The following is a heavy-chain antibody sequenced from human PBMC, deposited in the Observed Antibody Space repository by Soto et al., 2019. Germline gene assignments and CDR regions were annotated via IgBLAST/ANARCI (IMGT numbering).Heavy chain of an antibody. V-gene: IGHV3-7*03. CDR3: AREGLGDYVDYFDY. Sequence: GGSLRLSCSASGFTFSSYWMSWVRQAPGKGLEWVANIKQDGREKYYVDSVKGRFTISRDNAKNSLYLQMNSLRAEDTAVYYCAREGLGDYVDYFDYWGQGTLVTVSS. J-gene: IGHJ4*02. CDR1: GFTFSSYW. D-gene: IGHD4-17*01. CDR2: IKQDGREK.